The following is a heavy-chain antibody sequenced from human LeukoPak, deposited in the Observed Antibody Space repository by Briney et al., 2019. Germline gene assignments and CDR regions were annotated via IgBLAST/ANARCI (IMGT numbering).Heavy chain of an antibody. J-gene: IGHJ4*02. CDR3: ARSYYGGNSYFDY. Sequence: SVKVSCKASGGTFSSYAISWVRQAPGQGLEWMGRIIPILGIANYAQKFQGRVTITADKSTSTAYMELSSLRSEDTAVYYCARSYYGGNSYFDYWGQGTLVTVSS. D-gene: IGHD4-23*01. V-gene: IGHV1-69*04. CDR1: GGTFSSYA. CDR2: IIPILGIA.